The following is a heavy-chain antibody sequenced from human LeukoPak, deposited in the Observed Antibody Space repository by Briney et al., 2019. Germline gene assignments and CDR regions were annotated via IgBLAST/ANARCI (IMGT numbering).Heavy chain of an antibody. J-gene: IGHJ5*02. CDR3: ARSDSSSWYRSTRFDP. Sequence: NWVRQHPGKGLEWIGYIYYSGSTFYNPSLKSRVTISVDTSKNQFSLKLSSVTAADTAVYYCARSDSSSWYRSTRFDPWGQGTLVTVSS. D-gene: IGHD6-13*01. V-gene: IGHV4-31*02. CDR2: IYYSGST.